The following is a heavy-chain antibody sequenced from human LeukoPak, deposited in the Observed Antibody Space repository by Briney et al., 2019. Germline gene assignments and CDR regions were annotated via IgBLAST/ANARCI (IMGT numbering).Heavy chain of an antibody. Sequence: SETLSLTCTASGGSISSYYWSWIRQPAGKGLEWIGRIYTSGSTNYNPSLKSRVTMSVDTSKNQFSLILSSVTAADTAVYYCAREVAVVGATWVDYWGQGTLVTVSS. V-gene: IGHV4-4*07. CDR1: GGSISSYY. CDR3: AREVAVVGATWVDY. J-gene: IGHJ4*02. CDR2: IYTSGST. D-gene: IGHD1-26*01.